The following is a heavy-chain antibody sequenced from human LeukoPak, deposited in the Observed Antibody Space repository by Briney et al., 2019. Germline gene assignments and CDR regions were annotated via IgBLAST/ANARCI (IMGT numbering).Heavy chain of an antibody. V-gene: IGHV3-48*04. CDR3: ARGGEGHYYYYYMDV. CDR2: ISSSGSTI. J-gene: IGHJ6*03. D-gene: IGHD3-16*01. Sequence: GGSLRLSCAASGFTFDDYTMHWVRQAPGKGLEWVSYISSSGSTIYYADSVKGRFTISRDNAKNSLYLQMNSLRAEDTAVYYCARGGEGHYYYYYMDVWGKGTTVTISS. CDR1: GFTFDDYT.